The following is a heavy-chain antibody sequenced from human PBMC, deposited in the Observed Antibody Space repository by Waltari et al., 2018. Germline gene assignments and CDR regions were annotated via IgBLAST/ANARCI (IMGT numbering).Heavy chain of an antibody. CDR2: IYYSGST. CDR3: ARGYCSGGSCYQNYYYYYGMDV. J-gene: IGHJ6*02. V-gene: IGHV4-59*01. CDR1: GGSISSYY. Sequence: QVQLQESGPGLVKPSETLSLTCTVSGGSISSYYWSWIRQPPGKGLERIGYIYYSGSTNYNPSLKSRVTISVDTSKNQFSLKLSSVTAADTAVYYCARGYCSGGSCYQNYYYYYGMDVWGQGTTVTVSS. D-gene: IGHD2-15*01.